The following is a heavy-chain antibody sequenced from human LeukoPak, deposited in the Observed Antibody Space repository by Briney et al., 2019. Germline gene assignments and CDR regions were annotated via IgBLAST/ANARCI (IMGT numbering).Heavy chain of an antibody. Sequence: GASVKVSCKASGGTFSSYAISWVRQAPGQGLEWMGGIIPIFGTANYAQKFQGRVTITADESTSTAYMELSSLRSEDTAVYYCARRDGGYCSSTSCYFRFDYWGQGTLVTVSS. V-gene: IGHV1-69*13. CDR1: GGTFSSYA. CDR3: ARRDGGYCSSTSCYFRFDY. CDR2: IIPIFGTA. D-gene: IGHD2-2*01. J-gene: IGHJ4*02.